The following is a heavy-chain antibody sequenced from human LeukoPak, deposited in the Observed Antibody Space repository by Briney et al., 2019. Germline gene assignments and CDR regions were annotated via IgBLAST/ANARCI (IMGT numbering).Heavy chain of an antibody. CDR2: ISWNSGSI. CDR1: GFTFDDYA. J-gene: IGHJ4*02. V-gene: IGHV3-9*01. CDR3: AKDILSVGGSAD. D-gene: IGHD6-19*01. Sequence: GGSLRLSCAASGFTFDDYAMHWVRQAPGKGLEWVSGISWNSGSIGYADSVKGRFTIARDNAKNSLYLQMNSLRAEDTALYYCAKDILSVGGSADWGQGTLVTVSS.